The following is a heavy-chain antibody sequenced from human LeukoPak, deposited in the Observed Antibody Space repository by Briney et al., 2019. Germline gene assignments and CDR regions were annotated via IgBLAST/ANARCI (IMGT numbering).Heavy chain of an antibody. D-gene: IGHD3-22*01. CDR2: IYYSGST. CDR1: GGSISSYY. V-gene: IGHV4-59*08. CDR3: ASHYGSSGYYPEYFQH. Sequence: SETLSLTCTVSGGSISSYYWSWIRQPPGKGLEWIGYIYYSGSTNYNPSLKSRVTISVDTSKNQFSLKLSSVTAADTAVYYCASHYGSSGYYPEYFQHWGQGTLVTVSA. J-gene: IGHJ1*01.